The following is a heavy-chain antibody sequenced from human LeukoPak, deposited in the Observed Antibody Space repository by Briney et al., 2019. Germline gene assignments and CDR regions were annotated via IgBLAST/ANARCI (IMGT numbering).Heavy chain of an antibody. CDR3: ARDSSQAGFPYMDV. CDR2: IDDSGST. J-gene: IGHJ6*03. V-gene: IGHV4-59*01. CDR1: GDSMKKSH. Sequence: PSETLSLTCSVSGDSMKKSHWTGIRQPPGKGLEWIGNIDDSGSTNYSPSLKSRVTISIDTSKNQFSLRVTSVTAADTAVYFCARDSSQAGFPYMDVWGIGTTVIVSS. D-gene: IGHD6-13*01.